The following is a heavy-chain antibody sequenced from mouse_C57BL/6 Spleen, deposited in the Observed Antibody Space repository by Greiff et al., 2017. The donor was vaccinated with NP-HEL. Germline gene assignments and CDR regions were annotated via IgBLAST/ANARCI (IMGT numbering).Heavy chain of an antibody. CDR3: ARSYYYDWYFDY. D-gene: IGHD1-1*01. J-gene: IGHJ2*01. V-gene: IGHV1-66*01. Sequence: VQLQESGPELVKPGASVKISCKASGYSFTSYYIHWVKQRPGQGLEWIGWIYPGSGNTKYNEKFKGKATLTADTSSSTAYMQLSSLTSEDSAVYYCARSYYYDWYFDYWGQGTTLTVSS. CDR2: IYPGSGNT. CDR1: GYSFTSYY.